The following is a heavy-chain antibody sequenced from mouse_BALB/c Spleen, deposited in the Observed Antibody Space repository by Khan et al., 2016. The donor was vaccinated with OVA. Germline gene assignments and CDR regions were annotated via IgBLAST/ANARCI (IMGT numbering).Heavy chain of an antibody. D-gene: IGHD1-2*01. J-gene: IGHJ4*01. V-gene: IGHV1S137*01. CDR2: ISTYSGNT. CDR3: ERGDCLLRLRGIDY. Sequence: QVQLKQSGPEVVRPGVSVKISCKGSGDTFSDYAMHWVQQSPAKSLEWIGVISTYSGNTYYTQKFKGKATMTVDKSSSTAYMELARLTSEDSAIYYSERGDCLLRLRGIDYWGQGTSVTVSS. CDR1: GDTFSDYA.